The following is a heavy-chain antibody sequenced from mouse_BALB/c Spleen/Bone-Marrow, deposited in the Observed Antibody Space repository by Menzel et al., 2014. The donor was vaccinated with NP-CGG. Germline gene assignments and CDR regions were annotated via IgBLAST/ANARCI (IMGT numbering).Heavy chain of an antibody. Sequence: VQLQQSGTVLARPGASVKMSCKASGYTLTSYWMHWVKRRPGQGLEWIGTIYPGKSDTTYNQKFKGKAILTAVTSTSTAYMELSSLTNEDSAVYYCTTLARNYFDYWGQGTTLTVSS. CDR2: IYPGKSDT. V-gene: IGHV1-5*01. D-gene: IGHD3-1*01. CDR1: GYTLTSYW. J-gene: IGHJ2*01. CDR3: TTLARNYFDY.